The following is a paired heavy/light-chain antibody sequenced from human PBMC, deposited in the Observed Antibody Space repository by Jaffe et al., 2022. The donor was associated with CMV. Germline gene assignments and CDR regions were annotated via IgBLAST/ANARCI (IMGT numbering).Light chain of an antibody. CDR1: QGVSNNY. Sequence: EIVLTQSPGTLSLSPGERATLSCRASQGVSNNYLAWYQQRPGQTPRLLVYGASSRAAGIPDRFSGSGSGTDFTLTISRLEPEDFAVYYCQQYGTFLTFGGGTKLEI. CDR3: QQYGTFLT. CDR2: GAS. V-gene: IGKV3-20*01. J-gene: IGKJ4*01.
Heavy chain of an antibody. J-gene: IGHJ6*03. CDR3: AGDRNVVKDYRLLSRRYYYMDV. CDR1: GGTFSNYA. Sequence: QVQLVQSGAEVKKPGSSVKVSCKASGGTFSNYAINWVRQAPGQGLEWMGRIIPTLGIVYYAQKFQGRVTITADKSTSTAYMGLSSLTSEDTATFYCAGDRNVVKDYRLLSRRYYYMDVWGRGTTVTVSS. V-gene: IGHV1-69*09. CDR2: IIPTLGIV. D-gene: IGHD5-12*01.